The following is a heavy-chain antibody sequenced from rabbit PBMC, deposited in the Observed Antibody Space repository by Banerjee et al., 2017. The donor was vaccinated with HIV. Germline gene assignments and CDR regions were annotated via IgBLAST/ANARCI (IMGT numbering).Heavy chain of an antibody. J-gene: IGHJ4*01. Sequence: QEQLVESGGGLVQPGGSLKLSCKASGFILSGNYHMCWVRQAPGKGLEWIACIYVGNSDGTYYASWAKGRFTISKTSSTTVTLQMTSLTAADTATYFCARDDSAYGDFNLWGPGTLVTVS. V-gene: IGHV1S45*01. CDR3: ARDDSAYGDFNL. CDR1: GFILSGNYH. CDR2: IYVGNSDGT. D-gene: IGHD2-1*01.